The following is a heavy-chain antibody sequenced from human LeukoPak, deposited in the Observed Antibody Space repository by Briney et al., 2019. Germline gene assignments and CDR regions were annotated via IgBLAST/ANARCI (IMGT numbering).Heavy chain of an antibody. CDR1: GGSVSSGSYY. CDR3: ARGWELAHYYYYGMDV. CDR2: IYYTRST. D-gene: IGHD1-26*01. J-gene: IGHJ6*02. Sequence: SETLSLTCTVSGGSVSSGSYYWSWIRQPPGRELEWIGYIYYTRSTNYNPSLKSRVTISIDMSKNQFSLKLSSVTAADTAMYYCARGWELAHYYYYGMDVWGQGTTVTVSS. V-gene: IGHV4-61*01.